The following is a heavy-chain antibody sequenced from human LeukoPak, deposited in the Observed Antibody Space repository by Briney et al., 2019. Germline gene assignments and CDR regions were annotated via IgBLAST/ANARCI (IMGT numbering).Heavy chain of an antibody. Sequence: GGSLRLSCAASGFTFSCYSMNWVRQAPGKGLEWVSSISSSSSYIYYADSVKGRFTISRDNAKNSLYLQMNSLRAEDTAVYYCARGGGRFYFDYWGQGTLVTVSS. CDR2: ISSSSSYI. CDR1: GFTFSCYS. CDR3: ARGGGRFYFDY. J-gene: IGHJ4*02. V-gene: IGHV3-21*01. D-gene: IGHD3-10*01.